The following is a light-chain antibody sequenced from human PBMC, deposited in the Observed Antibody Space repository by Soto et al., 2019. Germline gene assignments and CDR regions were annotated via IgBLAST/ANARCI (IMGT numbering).Light chain of an antibody. Sequence: QSALTQPASVSGSPGQSITISCTGTSSDVGGYNYVSWYQQHPGKAPKLMIYDVSNRPSGVSNRFSGSKSGNTACLTISGLQAEDEADYYCSSYTSSSTLVFGTGTKVTVL. CDR1: SSDVGGYNY. J-gene: IGLJ1*01. CDR2: DVS. V-gene: IGLV2-14*01. CDR3: SSYTSSSTLV.